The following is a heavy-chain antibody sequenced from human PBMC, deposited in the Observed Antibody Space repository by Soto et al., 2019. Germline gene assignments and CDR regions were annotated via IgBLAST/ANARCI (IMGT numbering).Heavy chain of an antibody. CDR2: IKQDGSEK. J-gene: IGHJ6*02. Sequence: PGGSLRLSCAASGFTFSSYWMSWVRQAPGKGLEWVANIKQDGSEKYYVDSVKGRFTISRDNAKNSLYLQMNSLRAEDTAVYYCARDHYDSSGDYGMDVWGQGTTVTVSS. V-gene: IGHV3-7*03. D-gene: IGHD3-22*01. CDR1: GFTFSSYW. CDR3: ARDHYDSSGDYGMDV.